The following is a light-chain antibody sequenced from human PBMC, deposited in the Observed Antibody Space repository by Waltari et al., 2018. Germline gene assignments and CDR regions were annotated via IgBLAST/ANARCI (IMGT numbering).Light chain of an antibody. CDR3: QHYVTLPVT. CDR2: HAS. Sequence: EIVLTQSPGTLSLSSGERATLSCRTSQSISKYLAWDHQKPGQAPRLLIYHASSRATGIPDRFSGRGSGTDFSLTISRLEPEDFAVYYCQHYVTLPVTFGQGTKVEIK. V-gene: IGKV3-20*01. J-gene: IGKJ1*01. CDR1: QSISKY.